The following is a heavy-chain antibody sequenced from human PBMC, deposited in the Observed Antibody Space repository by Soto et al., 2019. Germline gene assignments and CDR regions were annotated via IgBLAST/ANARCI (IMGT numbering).Heavy chain of an antibody. J-gene: IGHJ4*02. D-gene: IGHD3-9*01. CDR1: GGSFSGYY. Sequence: SETLSLTCAVYGGSFSGYYWSWIRQPPGKGLEWIGEINHSGSTNYNPSLKSRVTISVDTSKNQFSLKLSSVTAADTAVYYCASPYDILTGYYIWGQGTLVTVSS. CDR3: ASPYDILTGYYI. CDR2: INHSGST. V-gene: IGHV4-34*01.